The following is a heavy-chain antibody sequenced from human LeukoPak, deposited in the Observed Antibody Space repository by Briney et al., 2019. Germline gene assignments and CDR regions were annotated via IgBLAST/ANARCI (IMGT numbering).Heavy chain of an antibody. D-gene: IGHD1-14*01. CDR2: ISSSSSTI. CDR3: TRGSVTQGY. CDR1: GFTFSSYS. J-gene: IGHJ4*02. V-gene: IGHV3-48*01. Sequence: PGGSLRLSCAASGFTFSSYSMNWVRQAPGKGLEWVSYISSSSSTIYYADSVKGRFTISRDNAKNSLCLQMNRLRAEDTAVYYCTRGSVTQGYWGQGTLVTVSS.